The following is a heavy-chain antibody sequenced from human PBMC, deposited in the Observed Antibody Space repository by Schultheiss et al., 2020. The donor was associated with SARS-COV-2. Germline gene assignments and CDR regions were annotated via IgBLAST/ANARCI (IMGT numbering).Heavy chain of an antibody. CDR3: ARFDRDILTGNFDY. CDR2: ISGSGGST. CDR1: GFTFSSYA. D-gene: IGHD3-9*01. V-gene: IGHV3-23*01. J-gene: IGHJ4*02. Sequence: GGSLRLSCAASGFTFSSYAMSWVRQAPGKGLEWVSAISGSGGSTFYADSVKGRFTISRDNSKNTLYLQMNSLRAEDTAVYYCARFDRDILTGNFDYWGQGTLVTVSS.